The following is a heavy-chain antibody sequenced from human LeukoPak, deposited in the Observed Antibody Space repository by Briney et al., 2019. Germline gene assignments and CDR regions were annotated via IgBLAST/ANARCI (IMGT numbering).Heavy chain of an antibody. Sequence: GGSLRLSCAASGFTFSSYAMSWVRQAPGKGLEWVSAISGSGGSTYYADSVKGRFTISRDNSKNTLYLQMNSLGAEDTAVYYCAKDGGLKKYQLPNLYYYYGMDVWGQGTTVTVSS. CDR1: GFTFSSYA. J-gene: IGHJ6*02. V-gene: IGHV3-23*01. CDR3: AKDGGLKKYQLPNLYYYYGMDV. CDR2: ISGSGGST. D-gene: IGHD2-2*01.